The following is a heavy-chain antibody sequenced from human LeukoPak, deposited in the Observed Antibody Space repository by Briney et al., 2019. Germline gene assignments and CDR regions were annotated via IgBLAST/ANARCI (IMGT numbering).Heavy chain of an antibody. V-gene: IGHV4-59*01. D-gene: IGHD3-3*01. CDR3: ARSTVTYDFWSGYPSYFDP. CDR2: IYYSGST. Sequence: PSETLSLTCTVSGGSISSYYWSWIRQPPGKGLEWIGYIYYSGSTNYNPSLRSRVTMSLDTSKNHFSLSLTSVTAADTAIYYCARSTVTYDFWSGYPSYFDPWGQGTLVTVSS. J-gene: IGHJ4*01. CDR1: GGSISSYY.